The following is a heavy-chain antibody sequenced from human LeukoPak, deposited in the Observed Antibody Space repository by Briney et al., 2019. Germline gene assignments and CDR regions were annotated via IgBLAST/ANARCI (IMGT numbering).Heavy chain of an antibody. Sequence: SETLSLTCTVSGGSISSGSYYWGWIRQPPGKGLEWIGSIYYSGSTYYNPSLKSRVTISVDTSKNQFSLKLSSVTAADTAVYYCARSWSGSYYYVDYWGQGTLVTVSS. V-gene: IGHV4-39*07. CDR2: IYYSGST. CDR1: GGSISSGSYY. J-gene: IGHJ4*02. CDR3: ARSWSGSYYYVDY. D-gene: IGHD1-26*01.